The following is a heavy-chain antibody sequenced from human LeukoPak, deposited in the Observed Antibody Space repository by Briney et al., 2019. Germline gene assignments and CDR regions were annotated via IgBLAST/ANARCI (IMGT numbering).Heavy chain of an antibody. V-gene: IGHV4-61*02. CDR3: ARQAGLRSSDY. Sequence: PSQTLSLTCTVSGGSISSGSYYWSWIRQPAGRGLEWIGSIYYSGSTYYNPSLKSRVTISVDTSKNQFSLKLSSVTAADTAVYYCARQAGLRSSDYWGQGTLVTVSS. CDR1: GGSISSGSYY. D-gene: IGHD5-12*01. CDR2: IYYSGST. J-gene: IGHJ4*02.